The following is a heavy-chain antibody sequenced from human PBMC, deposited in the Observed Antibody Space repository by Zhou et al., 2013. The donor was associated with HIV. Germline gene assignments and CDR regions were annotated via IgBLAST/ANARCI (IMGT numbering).Heavy chain of an antibody. D-gene: IGHD3-16*01. CDR2: INPNSGGT. V-gene: IGHV1-2*02. Sequence: QVQLVQSGAEVKKPGASVKVSCKASGYTFTGYYMHWVRQAPGQGLEWMGWINPNSGGTNYAQKFQGRVTMTRDTSISTAYMELSRLRSDDTAVYYCARGRYDYVWGSSHSPPTHFDYWGQGTLVTVSS. CDR3: ARGRYDYVWGSSHSPPTHFDY. CDR1: GYTFTGYY. J-gene: IGHJ4*02.